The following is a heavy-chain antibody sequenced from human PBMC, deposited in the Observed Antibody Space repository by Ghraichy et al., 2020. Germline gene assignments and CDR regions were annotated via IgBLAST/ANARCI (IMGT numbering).Heavy chain of an antibody. V-gene: IGHV1-69*04. CDR1: GGTFSSYA. CDR2: IIPILGIA. D-gene: IGHD5-24*01. CDR3: ARERREGAFDI. J-gene: IGHJ3*02. Sequence: SVKVSCKASGGTFSSYAISWVRQAPGQGLEWMGRIIPILGIANYAQKFQGRVTITADKSTSTAYMELSSLRSEDTAVYYCARERREGAFDIWGQGTMVTVSS.